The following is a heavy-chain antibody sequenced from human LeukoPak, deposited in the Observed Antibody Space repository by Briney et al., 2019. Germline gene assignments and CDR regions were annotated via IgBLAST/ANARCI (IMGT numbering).Heavy chain of an antibody. V-gene: IGHV4-34*01. J-gene: IGHJ6*03. Sequence: SGTLSLTCAVYGGSFSGYYWSWIRQPPGKGLEWIGEINHSGSTNYNPSLKSRVTISVDTSKNQFSLKLSSVTAADTAVYYCARGYYYYMDVWGKGTTVTVSS. CDR3: ARGYYYYMDV. CDR2: INHSGST. CDR1: GGSFSGYY.